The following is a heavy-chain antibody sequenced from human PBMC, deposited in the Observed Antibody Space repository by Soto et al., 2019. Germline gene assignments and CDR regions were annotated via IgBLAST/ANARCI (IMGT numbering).Heavy chain of an antibody. V-gene: IGHV4-31*03. CDR3: ARVRRGLWFGEPNAFDI. J-gene: IGHJ3*02. D-gene: IGHD3-10*01. CDR1: GGSISSGGYY. CDR2: IYYSGST. Sequence: SETLSLTCTVSGGSISSGGYYWSWIRQHPGKGLEWIGYIYYSGSTYYNPPLKSRVTISVDTSKNQFSLKLSSVTAADTAVYYCARVRRGLWFGEPNAFDIWGQGTMVTVSS.